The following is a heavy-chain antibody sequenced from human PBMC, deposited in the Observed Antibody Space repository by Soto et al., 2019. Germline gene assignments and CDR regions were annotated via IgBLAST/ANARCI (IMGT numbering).Heavy chain of an antibody. D-gene: IGHD6-19*01. CDR1: GFSSYW. V-gene: IGHV3-74*01. CDR2: INSDGSST. J-gene: IGHJ4*02. Sequence: EVQLVESGGGLVQPGGSLRLSCAASGFSSYWMHWVRQAPGKGLVWVSRINSDGSSTSYADSVKGRFTISRDNAKNTLYLQMNSLRAADTAVYYCAVAVAGPTAIGYWGQGTLVTVSS. CDR3: AVAVAGPTAIGY.